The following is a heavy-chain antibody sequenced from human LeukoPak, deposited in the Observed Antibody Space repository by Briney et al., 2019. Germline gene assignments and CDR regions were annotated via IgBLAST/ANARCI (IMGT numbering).Heavy chain of an antibody. V-gene: IGHV3-11*01. CDR1: GFTFSDYN. CDR2: ISRSGSNK. CDR3: AREPYYYDSSGYRPGRRIGGAYDI. J-gene: IGHJ3*02. D-gene: IGHD3-22*01. Sequence: GGSLRLSCAASGFTFSDYNMRWIRQAPGKGLEWVSSISRSGSNKYYADSVKGRFTISRDNAKNSLFLQMNSLRAEDTAVYYCAREPYYYDSSGYRPGRRIGGAYDIWGQGTMVTVSS.